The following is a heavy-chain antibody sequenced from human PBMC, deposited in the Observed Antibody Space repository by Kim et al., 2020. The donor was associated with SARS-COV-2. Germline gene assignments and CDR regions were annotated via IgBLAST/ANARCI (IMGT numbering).Heavy chain of an antibody. CDR3: ARDYGSGSFDY. J-gene: IGHJ4*02. V-gene: IGHV4-31*02. CDR2: T. D-gene: IGHD3-10*01. Sequence: TYSNPSLQSRVTISVDTSKNQFSLKLSSVTAADTAVYYCARDYGSGSFDYWGQGTLVTVSS.